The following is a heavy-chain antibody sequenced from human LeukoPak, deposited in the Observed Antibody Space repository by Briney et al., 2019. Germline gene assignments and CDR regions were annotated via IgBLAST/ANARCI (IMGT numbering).Heavy chain of an antibody. V-gene: IGHV3-23*01. CDR2: ISGTGDFR. CDR1: GFTFSSYA. Sequence: GGSLRLSCAASGFTFSSYALSWVRQAPGKGLEWISAISGTGDFRYYADSVKGRFTISRDNSKSTLYLQMNSLRAEDTALYYCGKDLLHGGSYYDIFPSEGDYYYYGMEVWGQGTTVTVFS. J-gene: IGHJ6*02. D-gene: IGHD3-9*01. CDR3: GKDLLHGGSYYDIFPSEGDYYYYGMEV.